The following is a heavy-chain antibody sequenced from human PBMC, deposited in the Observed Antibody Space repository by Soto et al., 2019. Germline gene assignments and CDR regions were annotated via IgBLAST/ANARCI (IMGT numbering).Heavy chain of an antibody. CDR1: GYLISSGNY. D-gene: IGHD2-15*01. V-gene: IGHV4-38-2*01. CDR2: VSHGGSS. Sequence: PSAPLSLTCAVSGYLISSGNYWVWIRHPPGKGLECIGSVSHGGSSLYNPSLKSRVTISVDVSKNQFSLELRSVTAADTAMYYCARARWYDAFDIWGQGTVVT. CDR3: ARARWYDAFDI. J-gene: IGHJ3*02.